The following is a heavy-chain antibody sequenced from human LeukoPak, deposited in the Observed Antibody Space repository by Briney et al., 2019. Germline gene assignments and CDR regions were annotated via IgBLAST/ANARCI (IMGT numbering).Heavy chain of an antibody. CDR2: IIPILGIA. CDR3: ARDRPVVPYDYYGMDV. D-gene: IGHD3-22*01. CDR1: GGAFSSYA. J-gene: IGHJ6*02. V-gene: IGHV1-69*04. Sequence: SVKVSCKASGGAFSSYAISWVRQAPGQGLEWMGRIIPILGIANYAQKFQGRVTITADKSTSTAYMELSSLRSEDTAVYYCARDRPVVPYDYYGMDVWDQGTTVTVSS.